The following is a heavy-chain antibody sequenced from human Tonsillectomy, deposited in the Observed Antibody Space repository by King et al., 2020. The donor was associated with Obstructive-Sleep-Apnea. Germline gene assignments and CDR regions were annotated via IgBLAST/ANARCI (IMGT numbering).Heavy chain of an antibody. CDR3: AKRTVRVVAATPLGNNWYFDL. D-gene: IGHD2-15*01. J-gene: IGHJ2*01. CDR2: ISGSGGST. V-gene: IGHV3-23*04. CDR1: GFTFSNYA. Sequence: VQLVESGGGLVQPGGSLRLSCAASGFTFSNYAMSWVRQAPGKGLEWVSAISGSGGSTYYADSVKGRFTISRDNSKNTLYLQMNSLRAEDTAVYYCAKRTVRVVAATPLGNNWYFDLWGRGTLVTVSS.